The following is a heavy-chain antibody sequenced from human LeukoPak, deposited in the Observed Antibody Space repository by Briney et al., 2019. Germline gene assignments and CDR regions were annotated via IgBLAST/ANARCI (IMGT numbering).Heavy chain of an antibody. V-gene: IGHV4-4*07. J-gene: IGHJ2*01. Sequence: SETLSLTCTVSGGSISSYYWCWIWQPAGQGLGWIGRIYTSGSTNHNPSLTSRVTMSVDTATNQCSLRLCTVTAADTAVYYCARDPNPTENWYLDLRGRGTLVTVSS. CDR2: IYTSGST. D-gene: IGHD2-21*02. CDR1: GGSISSYY. CDR3: ARDPNPTENWYLDL.